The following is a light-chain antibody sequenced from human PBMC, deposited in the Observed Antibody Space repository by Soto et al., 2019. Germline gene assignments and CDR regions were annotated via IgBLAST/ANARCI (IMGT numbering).Light chain of an antibody. CDR1: QSISDL. J-gene: IGKJ1*01. CDR2: KAS. V-gene: IGKV1-5*03. Sequence: DIQMTQSPSTLSVSVGDRVTITCRASQSISDLLAWYQQKPGKAPKLLIYKASSLKSGVPSRFSGSGSGTEYTLTISSLQPDDFASYYCQQYNGYWTFGQGTKVEIK. CDR3: QQYNGYWT.